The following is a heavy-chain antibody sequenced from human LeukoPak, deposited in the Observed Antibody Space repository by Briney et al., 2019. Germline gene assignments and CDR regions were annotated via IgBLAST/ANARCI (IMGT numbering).Heavy chain of an antibody. CDR3: ARLLATSGSSVRYFDY. J-gene: IGHJ4*02. CDR1: GYKFASNW. D-gene: IGHD1-26*01. CDR2: MYPGDSDT. V-gene: IGHV5-51*01. Sequence: KAGESLKISCKGSGYKFASNWIAWVRQRPEKGLEWMGIMYPGDSDTRYSPSFQGQVTISADKSISTAYLQWTSLKASDTAMYYCARLLATSGSSVRYFDYWGQGTLVTVSS.